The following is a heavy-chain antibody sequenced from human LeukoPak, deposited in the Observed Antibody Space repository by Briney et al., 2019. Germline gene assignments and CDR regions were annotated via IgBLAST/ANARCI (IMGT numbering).Heavy chain of an antibody. Sequence: GSLRLSCAASGFTFSSYSMNWVRQAPGKGLEWVSYISSSSSTIYYADSVKGRFTISRDNSKNTLYLQMNSLRAEDTAVYYCAKETRTPTETGYDYWGQGTLVTVSS. V-gene: IGHV3-48*01. J-gene: IGHJ4*02. D-gene: IGHD1-1*01. CDR2: ISSSSSTI. CDR1: GFTFSSYS. CDR3: AKETRTPTETGYDY.